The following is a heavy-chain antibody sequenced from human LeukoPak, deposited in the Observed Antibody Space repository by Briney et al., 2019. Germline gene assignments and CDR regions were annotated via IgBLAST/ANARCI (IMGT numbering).Heavy chain of an antibody. CDR1: GFSFNIYA. V-gene: IGHV3-23*01. Sequence: GGSLRLSCAASGFSFNIYAMIWVRQAPGKGLEWVSGITYNGDGTSYADSVKGRFTISRDNSKNMLFLQMNSLRVEDTAIYYCVDYGSWSYAFHIWGQGTMVTVSS. J-gene: IGHJ3*02. CDR2: ITYNGDGT. D-gene: IGHD3-10*01. CDR3: VDYGSWSYAFHI.